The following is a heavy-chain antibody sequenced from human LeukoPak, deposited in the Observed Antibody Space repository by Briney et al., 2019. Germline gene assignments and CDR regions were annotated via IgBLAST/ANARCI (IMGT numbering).Heavy chain of an antibody. CDR2: IYSSGST. D-gene: IGHD5-24*01. J-gene: IGHJ6*02. CDR1: GGSISSYY. CDR3: ARDWGDGYNSDYYYGMDV. Sequence: SDTLSLTYTVSGGSISSYYWSWLRQPAGKGLEWIGRIYSSGSTNYNPSLKSRVTISVDTSKNHFSLKLSSVTAADTAVYYCARDWGDGYNSDYYYGMDVWGQGTTVTVSS. V-gene: IGHV4-4*07.